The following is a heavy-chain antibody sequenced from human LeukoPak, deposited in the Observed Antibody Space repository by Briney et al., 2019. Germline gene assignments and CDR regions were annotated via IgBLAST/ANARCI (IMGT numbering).Heavy chain of an antibody. Sequence: GGSLRLSCVASGLNVSDNYMSWVRQAPGKGLEWVSVMYSGGGTHYTDSVQGRFTLFRDTSKSSMYLQMNTLRIEDTAVYYCARGVGAYDAFDVWGQGTMVTVSS. V-gene: IGHV3-66*02. D-gene: IGHD1-26*01. CDR1: GLNVSDNY. J-gene: IGHJ3*01. CDR2: MYSGGGT. CDR3: ARGVGAYDAFDV.